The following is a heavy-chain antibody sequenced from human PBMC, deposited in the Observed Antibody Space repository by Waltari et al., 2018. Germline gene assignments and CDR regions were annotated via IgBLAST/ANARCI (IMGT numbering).Heavy chain of an antibody. Sequence: HLWHAWAEVKKPGSSVKVSCKASGGTFSSYAISWVRQAPGQGLEWMGGIIPILGIANYAQKFQGRVTITADKSTSTAYMELSSLRSEDTAVYYCARAAGTDYYYYMDVWGKGTTVTVSS. CDR2: IIPILGIA. J-gene: IGHJ6*03. CDR3: ARAAGTDYYYYMDV. D-gene: IGHD6-13*01. CDR1: GGTFSSYA. V-gene: IGHV1-69*10.